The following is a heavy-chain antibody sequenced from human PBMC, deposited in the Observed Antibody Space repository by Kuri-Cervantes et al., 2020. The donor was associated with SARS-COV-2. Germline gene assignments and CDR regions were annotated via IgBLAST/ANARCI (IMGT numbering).Heavy chain of an antibody. Sequence: GGSLRLSCAASGFTFSSYAMSWVRQAPGKGLEWVSAISGSGGSTYYADSVKGRFTISRDNSKNTLYLQMNSLRAEDTAVYYCARGGNNDYRMDVWGQGTTVTVSS. CDR2: ISGSGGST. CDR1: GFTFSSYA. J-gene: IGHJ6*02. CDR3: ARGGNNDYRMDV. D-gene: IGHD1-14*01. V-gene: IGHV3-23*01.